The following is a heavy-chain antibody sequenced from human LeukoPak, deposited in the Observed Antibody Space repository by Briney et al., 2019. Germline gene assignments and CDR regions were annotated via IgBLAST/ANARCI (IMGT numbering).Heavy chain of an antibody. Sequence: GGSLRLSCAASGFTFSSYSMNWVRQAPGKGLEWVSSISSSSSYIYYADSVKGRFTISRDNAKNSLYLQMNSLRAEDTAVYYCARDFNYYYYYGMDVWGQGTTVTVSS. CDR2: ISSSSSYI. J-gene: IGHJ6*02. CDR3: ARDFNYYYYYGMDV. CDR1: GFTFSSYS. V-gene: IGHV3-21*01.